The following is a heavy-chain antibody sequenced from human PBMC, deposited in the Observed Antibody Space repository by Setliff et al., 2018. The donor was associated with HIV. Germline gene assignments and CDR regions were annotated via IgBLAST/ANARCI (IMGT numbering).Heavy chain of an antibody. Sequence: GESLKISCKGSGYSFTSYWIGWVRQMPGKGLEWMGIIYPGDSDTRYSPSFQGQVTISADKSISTAYLQWSSLKASDTAMYYCARHLPDYQLLSPTFDQWGQGTPVTISS. CDR3: ARHLPDYQLLSPTFDQ. D-gene: IGHD2-2*01. CDR1: GYSFTSYW. V-gene: IGHV5-51*01. CDR2: IYPGDSDT. J-gene: IGHJ4*02.